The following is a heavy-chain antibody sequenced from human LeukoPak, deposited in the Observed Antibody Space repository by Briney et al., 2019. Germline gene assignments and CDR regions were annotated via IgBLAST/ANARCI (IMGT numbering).Heavy chain of an antibody. CDR2: INHSGST. D-gene: IGHD5-18*01. CDR3: ARRGYSYAFALAQYFDY. J-gene: IGHJ4*02. CDR1: GGSFSGYY. V-gene: IGHV4-34*01. Sequence: SETLSLTCAVYGGSFSGYYWSWIRQPPGKGLEWIGEINHSGSTNYNPSLKSRATISVDTSKNQFSLKLSSVTAADTAVYYCARRGYSYAFALAQYFDYWGQGTLVTVSS.